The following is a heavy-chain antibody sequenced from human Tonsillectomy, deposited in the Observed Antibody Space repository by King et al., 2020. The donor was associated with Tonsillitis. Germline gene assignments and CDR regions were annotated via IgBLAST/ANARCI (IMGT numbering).Heavy chain of an antibody. Sequence: QLVQSXGXXVQXGRXLXLSCXASXXXFGDXAMSWVRQAPGKGLEWVGFIRSKAYGGTTEYAASVKGRFTISRDDSKSIAYLQMNSLKNEDTAVYYCTXXRDXXXGSXXYWGXXTLVTV. CDR3: TXXRDXXXGSXXY. CDR1: XXXFGDXA. J-gene: IGHJ4*02. CDR2: IRSKAYGGTT. D-gene: IGHD1-26*01. V-gene: IGHV3-49*04.